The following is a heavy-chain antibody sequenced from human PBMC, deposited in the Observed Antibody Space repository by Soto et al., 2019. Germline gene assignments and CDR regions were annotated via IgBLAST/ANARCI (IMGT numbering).Heavy chain of an antibody. J-gene: IGHJ5*02. D-gene: IGHD2-21*01. Sequence: SETLSLTCSVSGAALNSGNYYWSWIRQVPGKGLEWIGHIYVTGAVDYNPSLRDRITISQDTSERQFSLNLRLVTAADTAVYYCARLRIATNNYKWFDPWGQGILVTVSS. CDR2: IYVTGAV. CDR1: GAALNSGNYY. CDR3: ARLRIATNNYKWFDP. V-gene: IGHV4-31*03.